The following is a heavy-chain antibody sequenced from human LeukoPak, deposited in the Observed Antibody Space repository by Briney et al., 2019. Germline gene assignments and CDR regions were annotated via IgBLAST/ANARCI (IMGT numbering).Heavy chain of an antibody. Sequence: GGSLTLSCAASGFTFSSDAMSWVRQAPGRGLEWVSGISASGGSTYYADSVKGRFIISRENSKNTLYLQMSSLRAEDTAIYYCVKDGGYSSSCYYFDYWGQGTLVTVSS. V-gene: IGHV3-23*01. D-gene: IGHD6-13*01. J-gene: IGHJ4*02. CDR2: ISASGGST. CDR3: VKDGGYSSSCYYFDY. CDR1: GFTFSSDA.